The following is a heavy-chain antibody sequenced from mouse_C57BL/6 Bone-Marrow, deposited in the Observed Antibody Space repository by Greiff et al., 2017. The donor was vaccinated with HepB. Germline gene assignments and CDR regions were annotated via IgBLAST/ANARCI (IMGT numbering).Heavy chain of an antibody. V-gene: IGHV1-75*01. CDR1: GYTFTDYY. Sequence: VQLQQSGPELVKPGASVKISCKASGYTFTDYYINWVKQRPGQGLEWIGWIFPGSGSTYYNEKFKGKATLTVDKSSSTAYMLLSSLTSEDSAVYFCARGGGSSYDYYAMDYWGQGTSVTVSS. D-gene: IGHD1-1*01. J-gene: IGHJ4*01. CDR2: IFPGSGST. CDR3: ARGGGSSYDYYAMDY.